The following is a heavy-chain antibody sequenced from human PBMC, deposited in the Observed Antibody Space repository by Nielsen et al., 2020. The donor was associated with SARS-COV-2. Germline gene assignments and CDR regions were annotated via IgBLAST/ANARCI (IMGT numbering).Heavy chain of an antibody. J-gene: IGHJ3*02. CDR2: IGGNGRSI. V-gene: IGHV3-48*03. CDR1: GFTFSSYA. Sequence: GESLKISCAASGFTFSSYAMSWVRQAPGKGLEWLSYIGGNGRSIFYADSVKGRFTISRDNAENSLSLQMNSLRAEDTAVYYCARESVTGTDAFDIWGQGTVVTVSS. CDR3: ARESVTGTDAFDI. D-gene: IGHD6-19*01.